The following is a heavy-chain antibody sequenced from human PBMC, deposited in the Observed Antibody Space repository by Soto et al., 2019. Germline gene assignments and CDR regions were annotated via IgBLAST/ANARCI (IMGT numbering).Heavy chain of an antibody. CDR1: GFTVSSNY. CDR3: ARAQWLRSTTYYYYGMDV. J-gene: IGHJ6*02. Sequence: GGSLRLSCAASGFTVSSNYMSWVRQAPGKGLEWVSVIYSGGSTYYADSVKGRFTISRHNSKNTLYLQMNSLRAEDTAVYYCARAQWLRSTTYYYYGMDVWGQGTTVTVSS. V-gene: IGHV3-53*04. CDR2: IYSGGST. D-gene: IGHD5-12*01.